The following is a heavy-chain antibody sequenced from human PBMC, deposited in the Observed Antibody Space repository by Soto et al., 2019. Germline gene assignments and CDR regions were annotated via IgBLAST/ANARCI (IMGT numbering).Heavy chain of an antibody. CDR3: AGGAARSRRGLDY. Sequence: SETLSLTCTVSGGSISSYYWSWIRQPPGKGLEWIGYIYYSGSTNYNPSLKSRVTISVDTSKNQFSLKLSSVTAAATAVYYCAGGAARSRRGLDYWGQGTLVTVSS. CDR2: IYYSGST. J-gene: IGHJ4*02. CDR1: GGSISSYY. V-gene: IGHV4-59*01. D-gene: IGHD6-6*01.